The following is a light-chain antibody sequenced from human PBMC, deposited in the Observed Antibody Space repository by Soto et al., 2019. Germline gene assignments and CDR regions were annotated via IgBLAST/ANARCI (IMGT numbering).Light chain of an antibody. CDR3: RQYGSAPSYT. V-gene: IGKV3-20*01. CDR1: QSLSSY. Sequence: VLTQSPGTLSLSPGERATLSCRASQSLSSYLAWYQQKPGQAPRLLNYGASRMATGIPDTFSGSGSGTDFTLTISRLESEDFAVYYCRQYGSAPSYTFGQGTKLEIK. J-gene: IGKJ2*01. CDR2: GAS.